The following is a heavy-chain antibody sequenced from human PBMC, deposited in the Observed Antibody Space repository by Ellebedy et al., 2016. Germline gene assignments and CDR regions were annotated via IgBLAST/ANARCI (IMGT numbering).Heavy chain of an antibody. J-gene: IGHJ4*02. Sequence: GGSLRLSCAASGFTIDDYVMHWVRQAPGKGLEWVSGINWNSATIGYADSVKGRFTISRDNAKNSLYLQMNGLRTEDTALYYCAKVTRYFDWLCPFDYWGQGTLVTASS. CDR2: INWNSATI. D-gene: IGHD3-9*01. CDR1: GFTIDDYV. CDR3: AKVTRYFDWLCPFDY. V-gene: IGHV3-9*01.